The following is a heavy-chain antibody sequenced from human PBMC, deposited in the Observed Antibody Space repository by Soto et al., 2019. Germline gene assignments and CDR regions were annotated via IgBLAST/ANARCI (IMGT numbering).Heavy chain of an antibody. CDR1: GGSISSYY. CDR2: IYTSGST. CDR3: ARSLPLYGDYARSLNYFDY. Sequence: QVQLQESGPGLVKPSETLSLTCTVSGGSISSYYWSWIRQPAGKGLEWIGRIYTSGSTNYNPSLKSRVTMSVDTSKNQFSLKLSSVTAADTAVYYCARSLPLYGDYARSLNYFDYWGQGTLVTVSS. J-gene: IGHJ4*02. D-gene: IGHD4-17*01. V-gene: IGHV4-4*07.